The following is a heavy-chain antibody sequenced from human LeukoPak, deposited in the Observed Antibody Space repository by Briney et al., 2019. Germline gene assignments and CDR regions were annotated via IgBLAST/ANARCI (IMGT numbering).Heavy chain of an antibody. CDR2: ISAYNGNT. CDR1: GYTFTSYG. J-gene: IGHJ4*02. CDR3: ASGQPGTPHDY. V-gene: IGHV1-18*01. D-gene: IGHD1-26*01. Sequence: ASVKVSCKASGYTFTSYGISWVRQAPGQGLEWMGWISAYNGNTNYAQKLQGRVTMTTDTSTSTVYMELSSLRSEDTAVYYCASGQPGTPHDYWGQGTLVTVSS.